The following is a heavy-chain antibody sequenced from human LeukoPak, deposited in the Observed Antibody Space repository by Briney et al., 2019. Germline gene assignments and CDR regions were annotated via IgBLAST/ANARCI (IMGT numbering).Heavy chain of an antibody. Sequence: SGAVSLTCTVSGGTISSYYWNWIRQPPGKGLEWIGYIHDSGSSKYNLSLKSRVAISVDTSKNQYSLKLSSVTAADTAVYYCARWYYSGWGFDYWGQGTLVTVSS. CDR2: IHDSGSS. D-gene: IGHD6-19*01. CDR1: GGTISSYY. V-gene: IGHV4-59*08. J-gene: IGHJ4*02. CDR3: ARWYYSGWGFDY.